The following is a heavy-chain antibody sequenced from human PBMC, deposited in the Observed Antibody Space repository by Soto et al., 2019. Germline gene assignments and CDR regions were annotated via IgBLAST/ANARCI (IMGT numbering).Heavy chain of an antibody. Sequence: LRLSCTASGFTFSSYEMNWVRQAPGKGLEWVSYISSSGSTMYYADSVKGLFTISRDNAKNSLFLQMDSLRAEDTAVYYCARTGGSGVSYYYFAMDVWGQGTTVTVSS. CDR1: GFTFSSYE. J-gene: IGHJ6*02. V-gene: IGHV3-48*03. CDR3: ARTGGSGVSYYYFAMDV. D-gene: IGHD3-10*01. CDR2: ISSSGSTM.